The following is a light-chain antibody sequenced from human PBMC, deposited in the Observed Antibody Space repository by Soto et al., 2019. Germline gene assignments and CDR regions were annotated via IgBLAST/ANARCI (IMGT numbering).Light chain of an antibody. J-gene: IGKJ1*01. CDR2: GAS. CDR1: QSVSSSY. CDR3: QQYGSSPWT. Sequence: PGERATLSCRASQSVSSSYLAWYQQKPGQAPRLLIYGASSRATGIPDRFSGSGSGTDLTLTISRLEPEDFAVYYCQQYGSSPWTFGQGTKVDIK. V-gene: IGKV3-20*01.